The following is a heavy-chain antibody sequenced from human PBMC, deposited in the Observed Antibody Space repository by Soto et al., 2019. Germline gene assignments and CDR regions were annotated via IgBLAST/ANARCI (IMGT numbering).Heavy chain of an antibody. CDR2: MNPNSGNT. CDR1: GYTFTSYD. Sequence: QVQLVQSGAEVKKPGASVKVSCKASGYTFTSYDINWVRQATGQGLEWMGWMNPNSGNTGYAQKFQGRVTMTRKTSISTAYMELSSLRSEDTAVYYCARWPDGYYYYGMGVWGQGTTVTVSS. V-gene: IGHV1-8*01. CDR3: ARWPDGYYYYGMGV. J-gene: IGHJ6*02.